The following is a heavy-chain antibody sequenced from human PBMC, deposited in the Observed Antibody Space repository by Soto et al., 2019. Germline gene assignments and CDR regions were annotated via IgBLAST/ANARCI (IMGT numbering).Heavy chain of an antibody. CDR1: GVSFNNNG. CDR2: GSQPFRTS. CDR3: ARVLYYGSGSYSPYGMDV. V-gene: IGHV1-69*01. D-gene: IGHD3-10*01. Sequence: QVQLVQSGAEVKKPGSSVKVSCKTSGVSFNNNGIGWVRQAPGHGLEWMGGGSQPFRTSNYARKFQGRISISAVASPGTVNMALSSLTSEDTAQYYCARVLYYGSGSYSPYGMDVWGQGTTVTVSS. J-gene: IGHJ6*02.